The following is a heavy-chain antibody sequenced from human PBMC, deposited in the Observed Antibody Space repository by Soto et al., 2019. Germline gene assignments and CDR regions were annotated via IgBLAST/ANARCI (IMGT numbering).Heavy chain of an antibody. D-gene: IGHD3-22*01. CDR2: IIPIFGTA. CDR1: GGTFSSYA. Sequence: SVKVSCKASGGTFSSYAISWVRQAPGQGLEWMGGIIPIFGTANYAQKFQGRVTITADESTSTAYMELSSLRSEDTAVYYCAVGRAAYDSSGYQYYYGMDVWGQGTTVTGSS. V-gene: IGHV1-69*13. CDR3: AVGRAAYDSSGYQYYYGMDV. J-gene: IGHJ6*02.